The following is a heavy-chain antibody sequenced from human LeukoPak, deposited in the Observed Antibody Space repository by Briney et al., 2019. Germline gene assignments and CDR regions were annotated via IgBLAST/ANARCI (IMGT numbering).Heavy chain of an antibody. D-gene: IGHD3-22*01. J-gene: IGHJ4*02. CDR2: IYYDGST. CDR1: GDSIGHYY. V-gene: IGHV4-59*01. CDR3: AREDYDSTGYYVKF. Sequence: TTSETLSLTCSVSGDSIGHYYWSWIRQPVGKGLEWIGYIYYDGSTKYNPSLKSRLTISVDTPNNQFSLKLGSVTAADTAIYYCAREDYDSTGYYVKFWSQRTLVTVSS.